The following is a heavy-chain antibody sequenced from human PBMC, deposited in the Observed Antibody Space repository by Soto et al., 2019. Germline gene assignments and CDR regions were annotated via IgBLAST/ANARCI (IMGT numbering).Heavy chain of an antibody. CDR2: IIPIFGTV. D-gene: IGHD5-12*01. V-gene: IGHV1-69*12. Sequence: QVQLVQSGAEVKKPGSSVKVSCKASGGTFSNYPISWVRQAPGQGLEWMGGIIPIFGTVNYAQKFQGRVRITADESTSTADMELSSLRSEDTAVYYCARGNHRWLQLWYFDLWCRGALVTVSS. CDR3: ARGNHRWLQLWYFDL. J-gene: IGHJ2*01. CDR1: GGTFSNYP.